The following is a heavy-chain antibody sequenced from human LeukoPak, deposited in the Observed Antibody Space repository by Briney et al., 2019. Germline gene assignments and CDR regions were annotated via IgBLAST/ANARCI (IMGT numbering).Heavy chain of an antibody. V-gene: IGHV3-21*01. CDR2: ISSSSSYI. D-gene: IGHD3-9*01. CDR3: ARDYQVYYDILTGPRYFDY. CDR1: GFTFSSYS. Sequence: GGSLRLSCAASGFTFSSYSMNWVRQAPGKGLEWVSSISSSSSYIYYADSVKGRFTISRDNAKNSLYLQMNSLRAEDTAVCYCARDYQVYYDILTGPRYFDYWGQGTLVTVSS. J-gene: IGHJ4*02.